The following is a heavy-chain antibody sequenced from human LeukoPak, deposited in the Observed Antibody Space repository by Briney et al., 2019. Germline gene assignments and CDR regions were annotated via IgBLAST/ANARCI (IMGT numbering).Heavy chain of an antibody. CDR1: GGSISSSSYY. Sequence: PSETLSLTCTVSGGSISSSSYYWGWIRQPPGKGLEWIGSIYYSGSTYYNPSLKSRVTISVDTSKNQFSLKLSSVTAADTAVYYCARDSSRRGSSIAARPYYWGRGTLVTVSS. D-gene: IGHD6-6*01. V-gene: IGHV4-39*07. CDR3: ARDSSRRGSSIAARPYY. J-gene: IGHJ4*02. CDR2: IYYSGST.